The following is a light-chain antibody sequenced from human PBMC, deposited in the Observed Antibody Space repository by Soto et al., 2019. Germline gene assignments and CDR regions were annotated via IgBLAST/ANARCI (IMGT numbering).Light chain of an antibody. V-gene: IGKV1D-13*01. Sequence: AIPLTQSPSSLSASVGDRVTITCRASQGISSALVWYQQKPGKPPNLLIYDASSLESGVPSRFSGGGSGTVFTLTISSLQPEDFATYYCQQFNHYPSTFGQGTRLESK. CDR3: QQFNHYPST. CDR2: DAS. CDR1: QGISSA. J-gene: IGKJ5*01.